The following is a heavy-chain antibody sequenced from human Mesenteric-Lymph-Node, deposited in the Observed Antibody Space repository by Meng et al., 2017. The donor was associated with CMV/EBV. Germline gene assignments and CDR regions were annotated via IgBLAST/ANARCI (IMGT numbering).Heavy chain of an antibody. CDR1: GFTLSTYG. CDR2: ISFDGSNQ. J-gene: IGHJ3*02. CDR3: ATEGGGPTTITAFDI. V-gene: IGHV3-30*02. Sequence: RGSLRLSCAASGFTLSTYGMHWVRQVPGKGLEWVAFISFDGSNQHYADSVRGRFTISRDNSKNTLFLQMNSVTVDDTALYYCATEGGGPTTITAFDIWGQGTLVTVSS. D-gene: IGHD5-12*01.